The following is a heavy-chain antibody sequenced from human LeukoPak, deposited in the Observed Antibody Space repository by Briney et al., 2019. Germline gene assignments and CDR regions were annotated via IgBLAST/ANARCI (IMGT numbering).Heavy chain of an antibody. CDR3: ARMTPDSPSFDY. J-gene: IGHJ4*02. V-gene: IGHV2-70*17. Sequence: SGPALVKPTQTLTLTCTFSGFSLSTPAMCVTWIRQPPGKALEWLARIDWDDDKFYSPSLRTRLTISKHTPKNQVVLRMTNMDPVDTGTYYCARMTPDSPSFDYWGQGALITVSS. CDR2: IDWDDDK. D-gene: IGHD2-15*01. CDR1: GFSLSTPAMC.